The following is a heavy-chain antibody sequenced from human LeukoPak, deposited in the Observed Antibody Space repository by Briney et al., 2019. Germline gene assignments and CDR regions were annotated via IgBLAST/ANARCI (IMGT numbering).Heavy chain of an antibody. CDR2: IGDSGGNT. V-gene: IGHV3-23*01. CDR1: GFTFSNYA. CDR3: AKDRRYSNDAFDV. J-gene: IGHJ3*01. Sequence: PGGSLRLSCAASGFTFSNYAMSWVRQAPGRGLEWVATIGDSGGNTYYADSVKGRFTISRDNSKSTLHLQMNSLRAEATAVYYCAKDRRYSNDAFDVWGQGTMVTVSS. D-gene: IGHD6-13*01.